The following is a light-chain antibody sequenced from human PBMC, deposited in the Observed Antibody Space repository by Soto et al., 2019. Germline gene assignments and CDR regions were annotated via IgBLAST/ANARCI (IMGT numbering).Light chain of an antibody. CDR1: SSDVGGYNY. CDR3: SSYTSSSTLVV. V-gene: IGLV2-14*01. J-gene: IGLJ2*01. Sequence: QSVLTQPASVSGSPGQSITISCTGTSSDVGGYNYVSWYQQHPGKAPKLMIYDVSNRPSGVSNRFAGSKSGNTASLTISGLQAEYDDDYYCSSYTSSSTLVVFGGGTKLTVL. CDR2: DVS.